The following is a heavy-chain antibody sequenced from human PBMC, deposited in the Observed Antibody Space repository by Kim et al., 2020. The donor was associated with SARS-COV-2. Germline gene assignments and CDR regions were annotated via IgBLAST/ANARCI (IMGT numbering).Heavy chain of an antibody. CDR2: ISYDGSNK. Sequence: GWSLRLSCAASGFTFSTYGMHWVRQAPGKGLEWVAIISYDGSNKYYADSVKGRFTISRDNSKNTLYLQMNSLRAEDTAVYYCAKAVLRGVNYYYYGVDVWGQGTTVTVSS. D-gene: IGHD3-10*01. J-gene: IGHJ6*02. CDR3: AKAVLRGVNYYYYGVDV. V-gene: IGHV3-30*18. CDR1: GFTFSTYG.